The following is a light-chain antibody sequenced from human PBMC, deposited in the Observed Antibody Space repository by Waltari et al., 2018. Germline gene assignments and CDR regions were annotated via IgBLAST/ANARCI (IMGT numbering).Light chain of an antibody. V-gene: IGLV1-40*01. CDR1: TSNIGAGYG. CDR2: GNV. Sequence: SVLTQPPSVSGAPGQRVTISCTGDTSNIGAGYGVHWYQLLPGTAPKLLIYGNVNRPSGVPDRFSGSKSDTSASLAITDLQAEDEAEYYCQSYDSSLSAVLFGGGTKLTVL. CDR3: QSYDSSLSAVL. J-gene: IGLJ2*01.